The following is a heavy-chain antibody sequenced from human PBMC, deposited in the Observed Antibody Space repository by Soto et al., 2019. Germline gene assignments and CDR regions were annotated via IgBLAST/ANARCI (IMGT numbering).Heavy chain of an antibody. V-gene: IGHV3-23*01. J-gene: IGHJ5*01. CDR2: ISGSGGST. CDR1: GFTFSSYA. D-gene: IGHD5-12*01. Sequence: EVQLLESGGGLVQPGGSLRLSCAASGFTFSSYAMSWVRQAPGKGLEWVSAISGSGGSTFYADSVKGRFTISRDTSKTTLFLQMNRLRAEDTAVYYCAKDRGRGYDWFDSWGQGTLVTVSS. CDR3: AKDRGRGYDWFDS.